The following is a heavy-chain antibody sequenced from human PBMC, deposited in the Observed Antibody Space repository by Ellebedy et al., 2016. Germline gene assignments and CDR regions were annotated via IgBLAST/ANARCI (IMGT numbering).Heavy chain of an antibody. CDR2: INRDGSVY. J-gene: IGHJ4*02. Sequence: GESLKISXAASGFTFRSYWMSWVRQAPGKGLEWVANINRDGSVYYYVDSVKGRFSISRDNAKNSLYLQMNSLRAEDTAVYYCASSAQYCRSISCFDYWGQGTLVTISS. V-gene: IGHV3-7*01. D-gene: IGHD2-2*01. CDR3: ASSAQYCRSISCFDY. CDR1: GFTFRSYW.